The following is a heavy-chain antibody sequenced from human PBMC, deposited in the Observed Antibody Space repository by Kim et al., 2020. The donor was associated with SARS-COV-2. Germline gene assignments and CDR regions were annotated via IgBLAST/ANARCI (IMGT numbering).Heavy chain of an antibody. V-gene: IGHV3-23*01. CDR3: AKDLAGGGPRLRFLEWPPPADAFDI. Sequence: GGSLRLSCAASGFTFSSYAMSWVRQAPGKGLEWVSAISGSGGSTYYADSVKGRFTISRDNSKNSLYLQMNSLRAEDTAVYYCAKDLAGGGPRLRFLEWPPPADAFDIWGQGTMVTVSS. CDR2: ISGSGGST. CDR1: GFTFSSYA. D-gene: IGHD3-3*01. J-gene: IGHJ3*02.